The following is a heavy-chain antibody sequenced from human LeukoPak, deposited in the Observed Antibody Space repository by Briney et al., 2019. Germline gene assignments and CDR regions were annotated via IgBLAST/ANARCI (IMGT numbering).Heavy chain of an antibody. CDR3: ARVQTAMVRGVLNI. Sequence: GGSLRLSCAASGFTFSSYAMSWVRQAPGKGLEWVSAISGSGGSTYYADSVKGRFTISRDNSENTLYLQMNSLRAEDTAVYYCARVQTAMVRGVLNIWGQGTMVTVSS. CDR1: GFTFSSYA. J-gene: IGHJ3*02. D-gene: IGHD3-10*01. V-gene: IGHV3-23*01. CDR2: ISGSGGST.